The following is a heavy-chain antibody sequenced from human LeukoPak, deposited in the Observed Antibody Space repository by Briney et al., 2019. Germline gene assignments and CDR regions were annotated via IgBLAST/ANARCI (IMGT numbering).Heavy chain of an antibody. CDR1: GFTFSSYW. CDR3: ARAMVPMIVEPSEGFDY. D-gene: IGHD3-22*01. CDR2: IKQDGSEK. Sequence: GGSLRLSCAASGFTFSSYWMSWVRQAPGKGLEWVANIKQDGSEKYYVDSVKGRFTISRDNAKNSLYLQMNSLRAEDTAVYYRARAMVPMIVEPSEGFDYWGQGTLVTVSS. V-gene: IGHV3-7*01. J-gene: IGHJ4*02.